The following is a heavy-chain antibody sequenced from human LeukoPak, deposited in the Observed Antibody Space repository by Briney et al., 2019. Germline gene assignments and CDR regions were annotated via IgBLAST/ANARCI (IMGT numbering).Heavy chain of an antibody. J-gene: IGHJ4*02. CDR2: IYYSGST. CDR3: ARSAGLGVTGYSYYFDY. D-gene: IGHD3-9*01. V-gene: IGHV4-61*01. Sequence: SETLSLTCTVSGGSISSSSYYWSWIRQPPGTGLEWIGYIYYSGSTNYNPSLKSRVTISVGTSKNQFSLKLSSVTAADTAVYYCARSAGLGVTGYSYYFDYWGQGTLVTVSS. CDR1: GGSISSSSYY.